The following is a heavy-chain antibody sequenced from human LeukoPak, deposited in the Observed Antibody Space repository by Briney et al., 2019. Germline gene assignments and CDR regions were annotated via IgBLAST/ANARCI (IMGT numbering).Heavy chain of an antibody. J-gene: IGHJ4*02. D-gene: IGHD3-10*01. CDR2: INPNSGGT. V-gene: IGHV1-2*02. Sequence: GASVTVSCKASGYTFTGYYMHWVRQAPGQGREWMGWINPNSGGTNYAQKFQGSVTITRDTSISTAYMELSRLRSDDTAVYYCARFGDYVAYWGQGTLVTVSS. CDR1: GYTFTGYY. CDR3: ARFGDYVAY.